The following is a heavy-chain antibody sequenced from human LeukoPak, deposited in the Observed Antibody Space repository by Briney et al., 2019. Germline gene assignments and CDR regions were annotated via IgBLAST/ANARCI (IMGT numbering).Heavy chain of an antibody. Sequence: ASVKVSCKASGYTFTSYGISWVRQAPGQGLEWMGWINPNSGGTNYAQKFQGRVTMTRDTSISTAYMELSRLRSDDTAVYYCAREIAFGVVIIGFGIWGQGTMVTVSS. D-gene: IGHD3-3*01. J-gene: IGHJ3*02. CDR3: AREIAFGVVIIGFGI. CDR2: INPNSGGT. V-gene: IGHV1-2*02. CDR1: GYTFTSYG.